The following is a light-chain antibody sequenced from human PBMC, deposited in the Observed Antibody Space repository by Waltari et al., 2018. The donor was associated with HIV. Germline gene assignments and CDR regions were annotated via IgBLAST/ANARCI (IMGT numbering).Light chain of an antibody. CDR3: QAWDTSTYV. J-gene: IGLJ1*01. V-gene: IGLV3-1*01. CDR1: QLGEKS. CDR2: QDS. Sequence: SYELTQPPSVSVSPGQTATITCSGDQLGEKSVCWYQQKPGQAPVLVIYQDSKRPSGIPERFSGSNSGNTATLTISGTQAMDEADYFCQAWDTSTYVFGPGTKVTVL.